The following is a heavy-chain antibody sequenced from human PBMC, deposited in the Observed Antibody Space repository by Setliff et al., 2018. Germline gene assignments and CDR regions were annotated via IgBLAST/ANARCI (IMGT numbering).Heavy chain of an antibody. CDR1: GGSFSGYY. Sequence: PSETLSLTCAVYGGSFSGYYWSWIRQPPGKGLEWLGEINHSGSTNCNPSLKSRVTISVDTSKIELSLKLASVTAADTAVYYCTSVLNSVSDAFDVWGQGTVVTVSS. CDR3: TSVLNSVSDAFDV. D-gene: IGHD1-26*01. CDR2: INHSGST. J-gene: IGHJ3*01. V-gene: IGHV4-34*01.